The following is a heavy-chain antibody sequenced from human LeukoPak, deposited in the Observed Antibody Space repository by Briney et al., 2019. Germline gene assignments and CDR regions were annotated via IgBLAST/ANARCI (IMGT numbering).Heavy chain of an antibody. Sequence: ASVKVSCKASGYTFSTYAMHWVRQAPGQRLEWMGWINAGNGDTKYSQNFQGRVTITRDTSASTAYMELSSLRSEDTAVYYCARAGSSGWYEISNFDSWGQGTRVTVSS. CDR1: GYTFSTYA. V-gene: IGHV1-3*01. J-gene: IGHJ4*02. CDR2: INAGNGDT. CDR3: ARAGSSGWYEISNFDS. D-gene: IGHD6-19*01.